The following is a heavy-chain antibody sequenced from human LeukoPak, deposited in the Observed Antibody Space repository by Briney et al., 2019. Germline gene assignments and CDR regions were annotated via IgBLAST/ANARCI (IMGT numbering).Heavy chain of an antibody. V-gene: IGHV1-8*01. J-gene: IGHJ6*02. CDR1: GYTFTSYD. CDR3: ARGAHLRYFDWLLHYYYYGMDV. CDR2: MSPNSGNT. Sequence: ASVKVSCKASGYTFTSYDINWVRQATGQGLEWMGWMSPNSGNTGYAQKFQGRVTMTRNTSISTAYMELSSLRSEDTAVYYCARGAHLRYFDWLLHYYYYGMDVWGQGTTVTVSS. D-gene: IGHD3-9*01.